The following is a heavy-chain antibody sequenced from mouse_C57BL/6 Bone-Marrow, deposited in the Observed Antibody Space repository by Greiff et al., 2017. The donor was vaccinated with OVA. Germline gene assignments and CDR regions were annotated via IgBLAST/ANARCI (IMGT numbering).Heavy chain of an antibody. Sequence: EVKLVESGGGLVQPKGSLKLSCAASGFSFNTYAMNWVRQAPGKGLEWVARIRSKSNNYATYYADSVKDRFTISRDDSESMLYLQMNNLRTKDTAMYYCVRSWFAYWGQGTLVTVSA. CDR1: GFSFNTYA. CDR3: VRSWFAY. CDR2: IRSKSNNYAT. V-gene: IGHV10-1*01. J-gene: IGHJ3*01.